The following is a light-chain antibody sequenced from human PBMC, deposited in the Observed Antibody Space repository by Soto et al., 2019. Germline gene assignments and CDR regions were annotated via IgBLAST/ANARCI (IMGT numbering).Light chain of an antibody. V-gene: IGKV1-5*03. CDR2: KAS. Sequence: DIQMTQSPSTLSASVGDRVTITCRASQSITTWLAWYQQKPGKAPKLLIYKASSLESGVPSRFSGSASGTEFTLTISSLRADDSATYYCQQYNSNFRTFGQGTKVEIK. J-gene: IGKJ1*01. CDR1: QSITTW. CDR3: QQYNSNFRT.